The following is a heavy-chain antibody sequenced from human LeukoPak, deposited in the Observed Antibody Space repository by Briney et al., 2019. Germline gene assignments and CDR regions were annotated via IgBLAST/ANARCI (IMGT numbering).Heavy chain of an antibody. Sequence: PGGSLRLSCAASGFTFSSYEMNWVRQAPGKGLEWVSYISSSGSTIYYADSVKGRFTISRDNAKNSLYLQMNSLRAEDTAVYYCVRDRGSSWPDAFDIWGQGTMVTVSS. D-gene: IGHD6-13*01. V-gene: IGHV3-48*03. CDR2: ISSSGSTI. CDR1: GFTFSSYE. J-gene: IGHJ3*02. CDR3: VRDRGSSWPDAFDI.